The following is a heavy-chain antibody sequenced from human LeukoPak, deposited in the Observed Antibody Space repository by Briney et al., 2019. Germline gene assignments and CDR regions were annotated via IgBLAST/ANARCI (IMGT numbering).Heavy chain of an antibody. J-gene: IGHJ4*02. CDR3: ARDTGFPFFDF. CDR1: GYTFTAYY. V-gene: IGHV1-2*02. Sequence: GASVKVSCKASGYTFTAYYMHWVRQAPGQGLEWMGWINPNSGVTKYAQKFQGRVTMTRDTSITTAYMELSRLTSDDTAVYYCARDTGFPFFDFWGQGTLVTVSS. CDR2: INPNSGVT.